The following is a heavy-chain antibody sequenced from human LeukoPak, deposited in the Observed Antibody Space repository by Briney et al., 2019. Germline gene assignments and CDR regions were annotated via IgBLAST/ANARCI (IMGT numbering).Heavy chain of an antibody. Sequence: SETLSLTCTVSGGSISSSSYYWGWIRQPPGKGLEWIGSIYYSGSTYYNPSLKSRVTISVDTSKNQFSLKLSSVTAADTAVYYCARAGDQLLWFGEFFSSYGMDVWGQGTTVTVSS. CDR1: GGSISSSSYY. CDR3: ARAGDQLLWFGEFFSSYGMDV. V-gene: IGHV4-39*07. D-gene: IGHD3-10*01. J-gene: IGHJ6*02. CDR2: IYYSGST.